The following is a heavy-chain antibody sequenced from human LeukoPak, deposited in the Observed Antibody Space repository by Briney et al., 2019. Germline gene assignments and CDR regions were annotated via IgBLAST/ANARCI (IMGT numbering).Heavy chain of an antibody. Sequence: ASVKVSCKASGYTFTSYGISWVRQAPGQGLEWMGWISAYNGNTNYAQKLQGRVTMTTDTSTSTAYMELRGLRSDDTAVYYCARAIFGVVIIPPYYYGMDVWGQGTTVTVSS. V-gene: IGHV1-18*01. CDR2: ISAYNGNT. CDR1: GYTFTSYG. D-gene: IGHD3-3*01. CDR3: ARAIFGVVIIPPYYYGMDV. J-gene: IGHJ6*02.